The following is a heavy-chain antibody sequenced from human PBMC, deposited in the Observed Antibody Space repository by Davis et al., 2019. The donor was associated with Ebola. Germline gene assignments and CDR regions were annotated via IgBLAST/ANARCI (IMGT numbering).Heavy chain of an antibody. J-gene: IGHJ5*02. D-gene: IGHD3-16*01. CDR1: GGSISSGDYY. V-gene: IGHV4-30-4*01. Sequence: MPSETLSLTCTVSGGSISSGDYYWSWIRQAPGKGLEWLGYLYKSGKTYFNPSLESRVTMSVDTSKNQFSLKLSSVTAADTAVYYCARSGGHNWFDPWGQGTLVTVSS. CDR3: ARSGGHNWFDP. CDR2: LYKSGKT.